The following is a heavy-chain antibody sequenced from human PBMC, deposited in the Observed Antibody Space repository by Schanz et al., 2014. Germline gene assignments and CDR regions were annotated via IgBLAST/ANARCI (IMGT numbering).Heavy chain of an antibody. CDR3: SGALDSSGYYFDY. CDR1: GYSFTPFP. Sequence: QVQLVQSWAEVKGPGASVKVSCKASGYSFTPFPIHWVRQAPGQRLEWMGWINAGTGNTEYSQKFQGRVTVTSDTSTSTVYMELSGLRSEDTAVYYCSGALDSSGYYFDYWGQGTLVTVSS. V-gene: IGHV1-3*01. J-gene: IGHJ4*02. D-gene: IGHD6-19*01. CDR2: INAGTGNT.